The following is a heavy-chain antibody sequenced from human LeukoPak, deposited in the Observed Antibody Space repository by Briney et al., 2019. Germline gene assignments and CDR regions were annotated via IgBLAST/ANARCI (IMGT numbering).Heavy chain of an antibody. J-gene: IGHJ6*02. CDR3: ARDLYGSGNYGMDV. Sequence: SETLSLTCTVSGGSISSYYWSWIRQTPGKGLEWIGYISYSGSTNYNPSLKSRVTISVDTSKNQFSLKLSSVTAADTAVFYCARDLYGSGNYGMDVWGQGTTVTVSS. CDR1: GGSISSYY. CDR2: ISYSGST. D-gene: IGHD3-10*01. V-gene: IGHV4-59*01.